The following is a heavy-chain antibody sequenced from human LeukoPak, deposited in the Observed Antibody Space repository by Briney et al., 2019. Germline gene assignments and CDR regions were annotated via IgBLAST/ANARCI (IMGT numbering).Heavy chain of an antibody. CDR2: MNPNSGNT. J-gene: IGHJ6*03. Sequence: GASVKVSCKASGYTFTSYDINWVRQATGQGLEWMGWMNPNSGNTGYAQKFQGRVTMTRNTSISTAYMELSSLRSEDTAVYYCARSPGRYSYGVWDWNYYYYYYMDVWGKGTTVTVSS. CDR1: GYTFTSYD. V-gene: IGHV1-8*01. CDR3: ARSPGRYSYGVWDWNYYYYYYMDV. D-gene: IGHD5-18*01.